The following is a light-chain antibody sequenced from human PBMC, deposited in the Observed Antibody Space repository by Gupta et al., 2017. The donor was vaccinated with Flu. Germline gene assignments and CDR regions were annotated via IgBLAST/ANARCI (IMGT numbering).Light chain of an antibody. V-gene: IGKV3-20*01. CDR1: QSVRSTY. CDR3: QHYGSSPWT. CDR2: GAS. J-gene: IGKJ1*01. Sequence: GTLSLSPGERATLSCRASQSVRSTYLAWYQQKPGQAPRLLIYGASSRATGIPDRFSGSGSGTDFTLTISRLEPEDFAVYYCQHYGSSPWTFGQGTKVEIK.